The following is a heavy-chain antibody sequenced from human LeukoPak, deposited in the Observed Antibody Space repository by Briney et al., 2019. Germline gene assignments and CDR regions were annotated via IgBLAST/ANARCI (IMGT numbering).Heavy chain of an antibody. Sequence: SETLSLTCTVSGGSISSSNYYWAWIRQPPGKGLEWIGSIYYSGGTFYSPSLKSRVTISVDTSKNQFSLKLSSVTAADTAVYYCSRETASTSWFWGQGTLVSVSS. CDR1: GGSISSSNYY. CDR3: SRETASTSWF. J-gene: IGHJ4*02. CDR2: IYYSGGT. V-gene: IGHV4-39*01. D-gene: IGHD2-2*01.